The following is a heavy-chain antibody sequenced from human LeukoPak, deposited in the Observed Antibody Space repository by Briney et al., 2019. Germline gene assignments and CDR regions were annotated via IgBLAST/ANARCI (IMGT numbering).Heavy chain of an antibody. CDR3: ARAMGGDYGMDV. CDR2: IRAYNGNT. CDR1: GYTFTIYY. V-gene: IGHV1-18*04. J-gene: IGHJ6*04. Sequence: ASVKVSSKDSGYTFTIYYISWGPQAPGQGLEWMGWIRAYNGNTKYAQKFQGRVTMTTDTSTSTAYMELRGLRYDDTAGYYCARAMGGDYGMDVWGKGTTVTVSS. D-gene: IGHD2-21*01.